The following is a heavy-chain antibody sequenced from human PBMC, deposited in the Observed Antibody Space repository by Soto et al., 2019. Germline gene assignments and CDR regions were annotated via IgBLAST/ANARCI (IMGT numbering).Heavy chain of an antibody. D-gene: IGHD6-19*01. CDR3: VKDGGALAGAYYDMDV. J-gene: IGHJ6*02. V-gene: IGHV3-30*18. Sequence: GGSLRLSCAASRFTFNNYGMHWVRQAPGKGLEWVAVISYDGSNTYYADSVKGRFTISRDNSKDTLYLQLNSLRAEDTAVYYCVKDGGALAGAYYDMDVWGQGTTVTVSS. CDR2: ISYDGSNT. CDR1: RFTFNNYG.